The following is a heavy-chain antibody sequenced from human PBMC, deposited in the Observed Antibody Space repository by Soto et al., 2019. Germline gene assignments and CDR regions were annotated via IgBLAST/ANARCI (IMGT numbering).Heavy chain of an antibody. J-gene: IGHJ6*02. Sequence: GASVKVSCKASGYTFTSYDINWVRQATGQGLEWMGWMNPNSGNTGYVQKFQGRVTMTRDTSISTAYMELSRLRSDDTAVYYCARATYGMDVWGQGTTVTVSS. CDR2: MNPNSGNT. CDR3: ARATYGMDV. CDR1: GYTFTSYD. V-gene: IGHV1-8*01.